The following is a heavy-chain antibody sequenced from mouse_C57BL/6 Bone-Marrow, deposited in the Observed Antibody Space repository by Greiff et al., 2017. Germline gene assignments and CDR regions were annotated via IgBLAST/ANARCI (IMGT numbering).Heavy chain of an antibody. CDR1: GYTFTSYW. CDR2: IHPNSGST. J-gene: IGHJ3*01. D-gene: IGHD2-4*01. CDR3: ARGYDYDRLFAY. V-gene: IGHV1-64*01. Sequence: QVQLQQPGAELVKPGASVKLSCKASGYTFTSYWMHWVKQRPGQGLEWIGMIHPNSGSTNYTEKFKSKATLTVDKSSNTAYMQHSSLTSEDSAVYYCARGYDYDRLFAYWGQGTLVTVSA.